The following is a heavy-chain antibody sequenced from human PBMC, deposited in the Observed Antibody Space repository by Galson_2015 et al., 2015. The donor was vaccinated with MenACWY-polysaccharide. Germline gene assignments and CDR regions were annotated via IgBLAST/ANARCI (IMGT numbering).Heavy chain of an antibody. Sequence: SLRLSCAASGFTFSSYSMNWVRQAPGKGLEWVSSISSSSTIYYADSVKGRSTISRDNAKNSLYLQMNSLRAEDTAVYYCARVSSGYYPTSDYWGQRTLVTVSS. CDR1: GFTFSSYS. J-gene: IGHJ4*02. CDR3: ARVSSGYYPTSDY. CDR2: ISSSSTI. D-gene: IGHD3-22*01. V-gene: IGHV3-48*01.